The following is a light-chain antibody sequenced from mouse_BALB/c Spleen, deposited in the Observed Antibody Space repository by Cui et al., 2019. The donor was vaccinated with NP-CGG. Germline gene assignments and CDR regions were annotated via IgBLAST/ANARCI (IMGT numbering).Light chain of an antibody. Sequence: DIQMNQSPSSLSASLGDTITITGHASQNIDVWLSWYQQKPGKIPKLLIYKASNLHTGVPSRFSGSGSGTGFTLTISSLQPEEIATYYCQQGQSYPRTFGGGTKLEIK. J-gene: IGKJ1*01. V-gene: IGKV10-94*01. CDR1: QNIDVW. CDR2: KAS. CDR3: QQGQSYPRT.